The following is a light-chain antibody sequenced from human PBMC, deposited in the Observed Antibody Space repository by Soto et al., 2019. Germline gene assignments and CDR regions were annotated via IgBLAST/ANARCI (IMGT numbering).Light chain of an antibody. CDR2: GGS. Sequence: EVVLTQSPGALSLSPGEGVTLSCMASQNIRGYELAWYRQKRGQPPRLLIYGGSSRAEGIPDRFSGRGTGTNFTLTISRLEPEDSAVYYCQEYGTSHPWTFGQGTKLEIK. V-gene: IGKV3-20*01. CDR1: QNIRGYE. CDR3: QEYGTSHPWT. J-gene: IGKJ1*01.